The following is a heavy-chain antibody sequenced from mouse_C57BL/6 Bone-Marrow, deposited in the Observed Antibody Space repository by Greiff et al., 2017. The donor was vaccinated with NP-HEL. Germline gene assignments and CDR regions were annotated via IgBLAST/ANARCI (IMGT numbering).Heavy chain of an antibody. D-gene: IGHD1-1*01. CDR2: FYPGSGSI. Sequence: QVQLQQSGAELVKPGASVKLSCKASGYTFTEYTIHWVKQRSGQGLEWIGWFYPGSGSIKYNEKFKDKATLTADKSSSTVYMKLSRLTSEDLAVYFCARHGRPYYYCSSPYYFDYWGQGTTLTVSS. J-gene: IGHJ2*01. CDR1: GYTFTEYT. CDR3: ARHGRPYYYCSSPYYFDY. V-gene: IGHV1-62-2*01.